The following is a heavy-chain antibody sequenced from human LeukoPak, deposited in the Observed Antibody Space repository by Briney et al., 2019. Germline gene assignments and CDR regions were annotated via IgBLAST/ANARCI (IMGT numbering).Heavy chain of an antibody. CDR1: GFTFTTYW. D-gene: IGHD1-26*01. V-gene: IGHV3-74*01. Sequence: GSLRLSCAASGFTFTTYWMHWVRQAPGKGLVWVSRIISDGGSTSYADSVKGRFTISRDNAKNTLYLQMNSLRAEDTAVYYCARDPRGATLDYWGQGTLVTVSS. CDR2: IISDGGST. J-gene: IGHJ4*02. CDR3: ARDPRGATLDY.